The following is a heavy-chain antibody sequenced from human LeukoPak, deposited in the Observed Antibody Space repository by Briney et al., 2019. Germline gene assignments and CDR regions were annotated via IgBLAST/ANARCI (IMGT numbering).Heavy chain of an antibody. CDR2: IIPIFGTA. J-gene: IGHJ1*01. Sequence: SVKVSCKASGGTFSSYAISWVRQAPPQELEWMGGIIPIFGTANYEQKFQGRVTITADKSTRTASMELSSLRSEDTAVYYSYCSRTSYKSGYFQHWGQGKLVTVSS. D-gene: IGHD2-2*01. CDR1: GGTFSSYA. V-gene: IGHV1-69*06. CDR3: YCSRTSYKSGYFQH.